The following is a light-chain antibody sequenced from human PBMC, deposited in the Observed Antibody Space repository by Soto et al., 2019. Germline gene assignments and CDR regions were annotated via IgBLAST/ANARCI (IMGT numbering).Light chain of an antibody. CDR2: SAS. CDR1: QAIGAW. V-gene: IGKV1-12*01. Sequence: DIPMTQSPSSVSASVGDTVTISCRASQAIGAWLAWYQQIPGKAPKLLIYSASSLETGVPSRFSGSGSGTDFTLTISGVQPEDFATYYCQQISNFPLTFGGGTKVDIK. J-gene: IGKJ4*01. CDR3: QQISNFPLT.